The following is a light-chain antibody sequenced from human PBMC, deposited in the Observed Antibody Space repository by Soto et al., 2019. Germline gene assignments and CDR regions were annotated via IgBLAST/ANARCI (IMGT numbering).Light chain of an antibody. CDR3: QQYGRSPFT. J-gene: IGKJ3*01. V-gene: IGKV3-20*01. CDR1: LRCGRQF. CDR2: GAS. Sequence: IVVAESPGHPPFSPRGKTNPLRRGSLRCGRQFFAWYLQKPGQAPRLLLYGASSRATGIPGRFSGSGSGTDFTLTISRLEPEDFAVYYCQQYGRSPFTFGPGTKVDIK.